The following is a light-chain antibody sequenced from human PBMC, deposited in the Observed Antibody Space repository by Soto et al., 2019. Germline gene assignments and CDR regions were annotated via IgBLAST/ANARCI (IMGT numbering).Light chain of an antibody. CDR1: QSIVKW. CDR2: DAS. Sequence: DIQMTQSPSTLSAFVGDRVTITCRASQSIVKWLAWYQQKPGKAPKVLIYDASTLESGVPSRFSGSGSETEFTLTISFLQPDDFATYYCLQYKTYSTFGQWTKLEIK. CDR3: LQYKTYST. V-gene: IGKV1-5*01. J-gene: IGKJ2*01.